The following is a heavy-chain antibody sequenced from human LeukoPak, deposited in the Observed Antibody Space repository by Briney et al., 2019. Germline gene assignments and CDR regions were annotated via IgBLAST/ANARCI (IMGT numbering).Heavy chain of an antibody. CDR2: INHSGST. CDR3: ARVPGSGGYMDV. Sequence: SETLSLTCAVYGGSFSGYYWSWIRQPPGKGLEWIGEINHSGSTNYNPSLKSRVTISVDTSKNQFSLKLSSVTAADTAVYYCARVPGSGGYMDVWGKGTTVTVSS. V-gene: IGHV4-34*01. D-gene: IGHD2-15*01. CDR1: GGSFSGYY. J-gene: IGHJ6*03.